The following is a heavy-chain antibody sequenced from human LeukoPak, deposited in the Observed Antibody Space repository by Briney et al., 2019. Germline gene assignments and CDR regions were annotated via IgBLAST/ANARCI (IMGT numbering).Heavy chain of an antibody. CDR3: ARHETTVTTLCAFDI. D-gene: IGHD4-17*01. CDR1: GYTFTSYA. CDR2: INAGNGNT. V-gene: IGHV1-3*01. Sequence: ASVKVSCKASGYTFTSYAMHWVRQAPGQRLEWMGWINAGNGNTKYSQKFQGRVTITRDTSASTAYMELSSLRSEDTAVYYCARHETTVTTLCAFDIWGQGTMVTVSS. J-gene: IGHJ3*02.